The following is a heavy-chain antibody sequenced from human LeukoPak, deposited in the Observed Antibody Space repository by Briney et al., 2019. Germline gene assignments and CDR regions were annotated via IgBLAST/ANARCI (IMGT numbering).Heavy chain of an antibody. Sequence: SETLSLTCTVSDDSIRSYYCRWIRQPPGKGLEWIGHIHYSGTTNYNPSLKSRVTISIDTSKNQLSLKLRSVTAADTAVYYCARHVSRWFGESEDAFDIWGQGTKVTVSS. V-gene: IGHV4-59*08. CDR2: IHYSGTT. CDR3: ARHVSRWFGESEDAFDI. CDR1: DDSIRSYY. D-gene: IGHD3-10*01. J-gene: IGHJ3*02.